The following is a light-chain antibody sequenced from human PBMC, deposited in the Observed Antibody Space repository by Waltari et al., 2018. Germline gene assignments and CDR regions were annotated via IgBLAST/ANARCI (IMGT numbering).Light chain of an antibody. CDR1: QSVNTY. CDR2: DAS. Sequence: EIVLTQSPATLSLSPGDRATLSCRATQSVNTYLAWYQHKPGQSPRLLIYDASNRATGIPARFSGSGSGTDFTLTISSLEPEDYAVYYCQQHSRWPLTFGGGTKVEIK. CDR3: QQHSRWPLT. V-gene: IGKV3-11*01. J-gene: IGKJ4*01.